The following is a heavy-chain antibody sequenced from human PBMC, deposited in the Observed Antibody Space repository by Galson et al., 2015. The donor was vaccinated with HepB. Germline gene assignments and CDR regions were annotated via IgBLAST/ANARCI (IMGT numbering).Heavy chain of an antibody. J-gene: IGHJ4*02. CDR3: VRSGDFSGYSSR. Sequence: SLRLSCAASGFTLSGSAIHWVRQASGKGPEWIGHIRSKATNFAALYVPSLKGRFTISRDDSKSLAYLHMRSLKTDDTAVYYCVRSGDFSGYSSRWGQGTLVTVSS. D-gene: IGHD6-13*01. V-gene: IGHV3-73*01. CDR1: GFTLSGSA. CDR2: IRSKATNFAA.